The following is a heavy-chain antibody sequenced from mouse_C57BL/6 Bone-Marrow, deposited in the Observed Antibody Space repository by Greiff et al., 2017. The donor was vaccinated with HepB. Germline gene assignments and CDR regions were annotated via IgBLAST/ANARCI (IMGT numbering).Heavy chain of an antibody. CDR3: SRRVPYYCSPFDY. J-gene: IGHJ2*01. Sequence: QVQLQQSGPELVKPGASVKISCKASGYSFTSYYIHWVKQRPGQGLEWIGWIYPGSGNTKYNEKFKGKATLTADTSSSTADMQLSSLPSEDSAVYYCSRRVPYYCSPFDYWGQGTTLTVSS. CDR1: GYSFTSYY. V-gene: IGHV1-66*01. CDR2: IYPGSGNT. D-gene: IGHD1-1*01.